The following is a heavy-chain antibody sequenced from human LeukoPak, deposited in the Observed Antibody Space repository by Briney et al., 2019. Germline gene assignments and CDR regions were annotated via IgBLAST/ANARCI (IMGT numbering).Heavy chain of an antibody. D-gene: IGHD6-13*01. J-gene: IGHJ4*02. V-gene: IGHV4-30-2*01. CDR3: ARDFAAQSYFDY. CDR1: GGSISSGGYY. CDR2: IYHSGTT. Sequence: PSQTLSLTCTVSGGSISSGGYYWSWIRHPPGRGLEWIGYIYHSGTTYYNPSLKSRVTMPVDRPKNQFSLKLSSVTAADTAVYYCARDFAAQSYFDYWGQGTLVTVSS.